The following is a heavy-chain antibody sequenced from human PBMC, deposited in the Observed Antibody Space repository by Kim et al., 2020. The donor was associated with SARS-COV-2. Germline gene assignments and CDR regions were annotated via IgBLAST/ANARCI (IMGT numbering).Heavy chain of an antibody. V-gene: IGHV4-34*01. CDR1: GGSFSGYY. D-gene: IGHD3-22*01. J-gene: IGHJ4*02. CDR2: INHSGST. CDR3: ASSIDYYDSSGSSIDY. Sequence: SETLSLTCAVYGGSFSGYYWSWIRQPPGKGLEWIGEINHSGSTNYNPSLKSRVTISVDTSKNQFSLKLSSVTAADTAVYYCASSIDYYDSSGSSIDYWGQGTLVTVSS.